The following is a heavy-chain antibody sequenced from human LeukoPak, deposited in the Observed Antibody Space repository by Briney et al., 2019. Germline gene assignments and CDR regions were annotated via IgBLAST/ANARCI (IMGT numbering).Heavy chain of an antibody. J-gene: IGHJ4*02. Sequence: GGSLRLSCAASGFTFSSYSMNWVRQAPGKGLEWVAVISYDGSNKYYADSVKGRFTISRDNSKNTLYLQMNSLRAEDTAVYYCTVTTYPLDYWGQGTLVTVSS. CDR2: ISYDGSNK. CDR3: TVTTYPLDY. V-gene: IGHV3-30*03. CDR1: GFTFSSYS. D-gene: IGHD4-11*01.